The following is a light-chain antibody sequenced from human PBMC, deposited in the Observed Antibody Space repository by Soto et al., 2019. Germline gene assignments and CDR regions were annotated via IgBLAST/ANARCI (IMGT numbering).Light chain of an antibody. Sequence: ETVLTQSPGTLSLSPGETATLSCRASQTVTTNYLAWYQQKPDQAPRLLIYGASSRATGIPDRFSGSGSGTDSTLTISRLEPEDFAVYYCQQYGSSPPRLTFGGGTKVDIK. CDR3: QQYGSSPPRLT. CDR2: GAS. V-gene: IGKV3-20*01. J-gene: IGKJ4*01. CDR1: QTVTTNY.